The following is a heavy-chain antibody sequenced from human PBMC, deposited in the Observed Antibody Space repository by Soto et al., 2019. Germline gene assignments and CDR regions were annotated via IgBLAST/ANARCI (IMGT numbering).Heavy chain of an antibody. J-gene: IGHJ4*02. D-gene: IGHD6-19*01. V-gene: IGHV4-4*02. CDR3: ARRFGWYATDQ. CDR2: IHHSGST. Sequence: QMHLQESGPGLVKPSETLSLTCGDSSASITSEQWWRWVRKPPGKRLEWIGDIHHSGSTNNNPSLKSRVIMSVDKPKTQFSPKLTSVPAAAAAVSYCARRFGWYATDQWAQGTLVTFSS. CDR1: SASITSEQW.